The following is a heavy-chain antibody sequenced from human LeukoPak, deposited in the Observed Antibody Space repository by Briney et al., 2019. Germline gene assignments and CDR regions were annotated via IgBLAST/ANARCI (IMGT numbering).Heavy chain of an antibody. J-gene: IGHJ5*02. CDR3: VRDGYYGSGSPGWFGP. V-gene: IGHV4-38-2*02. D-gene: IGHD3-10*01. Sequence: PSETLSLTCTVSGYSINSAFYWGWIRVPPGKGLEGIGSVFHRGTTYYNSSLKSRVNISIDTSKNQFSLKLNSLTAEDTAMYYCVRDGYYGSGSPGWFGPWGPGTLVIVS. CDR1: GYSINSAFY. CDR2: VFHRGTT.